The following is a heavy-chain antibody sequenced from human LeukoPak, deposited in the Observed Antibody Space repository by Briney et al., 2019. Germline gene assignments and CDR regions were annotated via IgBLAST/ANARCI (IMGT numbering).Heavy chain of an antibody. D-gene: IGHD1-26*01. CDR1: GFTFNTYS. J-gene: IGHJ3*02. Sequence: GGSLRLSCAASGFTFNTYSVNWVRQAPGKGLEWVSSISSGSSYIFYADSMKGRFTISRANAKTSMYLQMNGLRAEDTAAYYCARQVGVDDAFDIWVQGTKVTVSS. CDR2: ISSGSSYI. CDR3: ARQVGVDDAFDI. V-gene: IGHV3-21*01.